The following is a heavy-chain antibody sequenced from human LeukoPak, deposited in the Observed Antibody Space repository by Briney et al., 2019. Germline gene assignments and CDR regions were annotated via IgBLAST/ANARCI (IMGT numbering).Heavy chain of an antibody. J-gene: IGHJ4*02. Sequence: GGSLRLSCAASGFTVSSNYMSWVCQAPGKGLEWVSVIYSGGNTYYADSVKGRFTISRDSSKNTPYLQMNSLRAEDTAVYYCARGRPYFDYWGQGTLVTVSS. CDR3: ARGRPYFDY. V-gene: IGHV3-53*01. CDR1: GFTVSSNY. D-gene: IGHD2-21*01. CDR2: IYSGGNT.